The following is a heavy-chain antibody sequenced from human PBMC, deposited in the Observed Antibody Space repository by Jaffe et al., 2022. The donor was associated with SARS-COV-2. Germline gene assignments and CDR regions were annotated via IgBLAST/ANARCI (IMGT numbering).Heavy chain of an antibody. V-gene: IGHV4-61*02. Sequence: QVQLQESGPGLVKPSQTLSLTCTVSGGSISSGSYYWSWIRQPAGKGLEWIGRIYTSGSTNYNPSLKSRVTISVDTSKNQFSLKLSSVTAADTAVYYCASGSTSGWYRGLFENWGQGTLVTVSS. D-gene: IGHD6-19*01. CDR3: ASGSTSGWYRGLFEN. CDR2: IYTSGST. J-gene: IGHJ4*02. CDR1: GGSISSGSYY.